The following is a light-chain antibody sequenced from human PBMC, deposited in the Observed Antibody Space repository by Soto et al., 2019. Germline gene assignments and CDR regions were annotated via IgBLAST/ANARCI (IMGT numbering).Light chain of an antibody. CDR1: QTVRNNY. Sequence: VLTQSASTLSFTPRERATLSCRASQTVRNNYLAWYQQKPGQAPRLLIYDASSRATGIPDRFSGGGSGTDLTLTISRLEPEDFAVYYCQQYGSSGTFAQRTRLEI. V-gene: IGKV3-20*01. CDR3: QQYGSSGT. J-gene: IGKJ5*01. CDR2: DAS.